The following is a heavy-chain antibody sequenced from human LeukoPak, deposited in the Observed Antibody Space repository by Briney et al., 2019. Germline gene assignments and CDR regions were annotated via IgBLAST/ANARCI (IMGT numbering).Heavy chain of an antibody. CDR3: ARAHGDAFDY. CDR1: GFTFSSYS. J-gene: IGHJ4*02. D-gene: IGHD4-17*01. CDR2: ISSSSSYI. Sequence: GGSLRLSCAASGFTFSSYSMNWVRQAPGKGLEWVSSISSSSSYIYYADSVKGRFTTSRDNAKNSLYLQMNSLRAEDTAVYYCARAHGDAFDYWGQGTLVTVSS. V-gene: IGHV3-21*01.